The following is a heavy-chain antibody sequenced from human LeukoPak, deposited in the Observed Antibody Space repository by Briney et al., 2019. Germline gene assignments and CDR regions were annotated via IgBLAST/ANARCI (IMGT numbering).Heavy chain of an antibody. D-gene: IGHD3-10*01. V-gene: IGHV1-69*01. J-gene: IGHJ5*02. CDR1: GGTFSSYA. Sequence: EASVKVSCKASGGTFSSYAISWVRQPPGQGLEWMGGIIPIFGTANYAQKFQGRVTITADESTSTAYMELSSLRSEDTAVYYCARISGSSRGFDPWGQGTLVTVSS. CDR2: IIPIFGTA. CDR3: ARISGSSRGFDP.